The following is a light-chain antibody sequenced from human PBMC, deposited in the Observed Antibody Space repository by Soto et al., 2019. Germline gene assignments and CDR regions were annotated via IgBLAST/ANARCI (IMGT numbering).Light chain of an antibody. CDR3: CSYTSSSTLV. CDR2: DVS. J-gene: IGLJ2*01. V-gene: IGLV2-14*01. CDR1: SSDVGGYKY. Sequence: QSALTQPASVSGSPGQSITISCTGTSSDVGGYKYVSWYQQHPGKAPKVMIYDVSNRPSGVSKRFSGSKSGNTASLTISGLQAEDEADYYCCSYTSSSTLVFGGGTKLTVL.